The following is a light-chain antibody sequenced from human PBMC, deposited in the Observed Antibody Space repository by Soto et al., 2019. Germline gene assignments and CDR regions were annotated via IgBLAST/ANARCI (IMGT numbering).Light chain of an antibody. CDR3: AAWDDSLSGFYV. V-gene: IGLV1-47*01. J-gene: IGLJ1*01. CDR1: SSNIGSLYD. CDR2: RNN. Sequence: QSVLTQPPSVSGAPGQRVTISCTGSSSNIGSLYDVHWYQHLPGTAPKLLIYRNNQRPSGVPDRFFGSKSGTSASLAISGLRSEDEADYYCAAWDDSLSGFYVFGTGTKLTVL.